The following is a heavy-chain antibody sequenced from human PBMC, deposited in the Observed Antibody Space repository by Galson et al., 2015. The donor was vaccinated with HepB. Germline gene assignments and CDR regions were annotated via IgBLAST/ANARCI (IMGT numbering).Heavy chain of an antibody. CDR3: AREYEAGTGPGGYGMDV. Sequence: SLRLSCAASGFTFSSYGMHWVRQAPGKGLEWVAVIWYDGSNKYYADSVKGRFTISRDNSKNTLYLQMNSLRAEDTAVYYCAREYEAGTGPGGYGMDVWGQGTTVTVSS. CDR2: IWYDGSNK. D-gene: IGHD6-19*01. J-gene: IGHJ6*02. V-gene: IGHV3-33*01. CDR1: GFTFSSYG.